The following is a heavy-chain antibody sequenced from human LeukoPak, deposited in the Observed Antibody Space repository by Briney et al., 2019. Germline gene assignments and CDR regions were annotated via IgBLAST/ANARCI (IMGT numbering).Heavy chain of an antibody. CDR1: GYSISSGYY. CDR3: ARGDGGATTWLYYFDY. CDR2: IYHSGRT. D-gene: IGHD1-26*01. Sequence: SETLSLTCTVSGYSISSGYYWGWIRQPPGKGLEWIGIIYHSGRTDYNPSLKSRVTISEDTSKNQFSLKLSSVTAADTAVYYCARGDGGATTWLYYFDYWGQGTLVTVSS. V-gene: IGHV4-38-2*02. J-gene: IGHJ4*02.